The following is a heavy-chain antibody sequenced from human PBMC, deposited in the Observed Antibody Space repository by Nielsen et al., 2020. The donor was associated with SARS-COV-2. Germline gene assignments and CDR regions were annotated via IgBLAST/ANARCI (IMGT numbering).Heavy chain of an antibody. CDR3: ARESDGDYVDY. V-gene: IGHV4-61*01. J-gene: IGHJ4*02. D-gene: IGHD4-17*01. Sequence: SETLSLTCTVSGGSVSSGSYYWSWLRQPPGKGLEWIGYIYYSGSTNYNPSLKSRVTISVDTSKNQFSLKLSSVTAADTAVYYCARESDGDYVDYWGQGTLVTVSS. CDR1: GGSVSSGSYY. CDR2: IYYSGST.